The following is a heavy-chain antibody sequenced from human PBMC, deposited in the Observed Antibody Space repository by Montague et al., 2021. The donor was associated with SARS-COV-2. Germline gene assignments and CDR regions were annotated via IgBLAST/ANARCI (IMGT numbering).Heavy chain of an antibody. CDR1: GGSISSGGYY. D-gene: IGHD3-3*01. J-gene: IGHJ6*02. CDR3: AREPDSTITIFGVVSRDGMDV. Sequence: TLSLTCTVSGGSISSGGYYWSWIRQHPGKGLEWIGCIYYSGSTYYNPSLKSRVTISVDTSKNQFSLKLSSVTAADTAVYYCAREPDSTITIFGVVSRDGMDVWGQGTTVTVSS. CDR2: IYYSGST. V-gene: IGHV4-31*03.